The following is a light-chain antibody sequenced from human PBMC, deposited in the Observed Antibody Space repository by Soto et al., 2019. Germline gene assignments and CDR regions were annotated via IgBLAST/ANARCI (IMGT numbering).Light chain of an antibody. Sequence: EIVMTQSPATLSVSPGERATLSCRASQSVSSNLAWYQQKPGQAPRLLIYGASTRATGIPARFSGSGSGTEFTLTISSLQSEDVGVYYCQQYNNWPRTFGQGSKVDMK. J-gene: IGKJ1*01. V-gene: IGKV3-15*01. CDR3: QQYNNWPRT. CDR2: GAS. CDR1: QSVSSN.